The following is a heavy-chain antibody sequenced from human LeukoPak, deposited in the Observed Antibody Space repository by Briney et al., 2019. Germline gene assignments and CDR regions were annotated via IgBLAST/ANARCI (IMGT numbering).Heavy chain of an antibody. CDR2: ISAYNGNT. Sequence: ASVKVSCKASGYTFTSYGISWVRQAPGQGLEWMGWISAYNGNTNYAQKLQGRVTMTTDTSTSTAYMELRSLRSDDTAVYYCARGPSGRWLQFDGYWGQGTLVTVSS. CDR1: GYTFTSYG. CDR3: ARGPSGRWLQFDGY. D-gene: IGHD5-24*01. V-gene: IGHV1-18*01. J-gene: IGHJ4*02.